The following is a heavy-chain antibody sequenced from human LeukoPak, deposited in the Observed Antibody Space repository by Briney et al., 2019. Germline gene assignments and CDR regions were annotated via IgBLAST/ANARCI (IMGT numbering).Heavy chain of an antibody. V-gene: IGHV1-69*04. Sequence: VASVKVSCKASGGTFSSYAISWVRQAPGQGLEWMGRIIPILGIANYAQKFQGRVTITADKSTSTAYMELRSLRSDDTAVYYCARSSTIAAAGTGLDYWGQGTLVTVSS. CDR2: IIPILGIA. CDR3: ARSSTIAAAGTGLDY. D-gene: IGHD6-13*01. CDR1: GGTFSSYA. J-gene: IGHJ4*02.